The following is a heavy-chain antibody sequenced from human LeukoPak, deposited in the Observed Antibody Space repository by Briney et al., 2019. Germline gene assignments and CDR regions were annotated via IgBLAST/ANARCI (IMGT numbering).Heavy chain of an antibody. Sequence: GGSLRLSCAASGFTFSSYGMHWVRQAPGKGLEWVAVISYDGSNKYYADSVKGRFTTSRDNSKNTLYLQMNSLRAEDTAVYYCAKGSQRGLLGYYGMDVWGQGTTVTVSS. CDR1: GFTFSSYG. J-gene: IGHJ6*02. V-gene: IGHV3-30*18. CDR2: ISYDGSNK. CDR3: AKGSQRGLLGYYGMDV. D-gene: IGHD4-17*01.